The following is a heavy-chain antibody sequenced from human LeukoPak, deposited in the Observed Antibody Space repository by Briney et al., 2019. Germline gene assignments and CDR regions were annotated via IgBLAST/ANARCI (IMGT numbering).Heavy chain of an antibody. V-gene: IGHV3-48*01. CDR3: ARVRGSYHFDY. J-gene: IGHJ4*02. Sequence: GGSLRLSCAASGFPFSCYSMTSVRQAPARGVEWDSYITSSSRAIYYADSVKGRFTISRDNAKNSLYLQMNSLRAEDTAVYYCARVRGSYHFDYWGQGALVTVSS. CDR1: GFPFSCYS. D-gene: IGHD1-26*01. CDR2: ITSSSRAI.